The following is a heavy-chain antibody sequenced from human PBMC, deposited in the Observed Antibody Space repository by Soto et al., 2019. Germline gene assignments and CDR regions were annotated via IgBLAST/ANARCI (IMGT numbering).Heavy chain of an antibody. CDR1: GGSIDSGDYY. D-gene: IGHD3-3*01. J-gene: IGHJ4*02. Sequence: QLQLQESGPGLVKPSETLSLTCTVSGGSIDSGDYYWGWVRQSPGKGLEWIGSISSSGVTSYNPSLQNRITMSVDSSMTHFSLRLTSVTAADAAVYFCVRPLRFLVWITFRHWGQGTQVTVSS. CDR2: ISSSGVT. V-gene: IGHV4-39*02. CDR3: VRPLRFLVWITFRH.